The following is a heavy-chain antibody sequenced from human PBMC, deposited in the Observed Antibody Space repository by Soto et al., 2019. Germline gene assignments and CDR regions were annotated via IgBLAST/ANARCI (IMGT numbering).Heavy chain of an antibody. CDR2: IIPIFGTA. CDR1: GGTFSSYA. V-gene: IGHV1-69*13. J-gene: IGHJ6*02. Sequence: SVKVSCKASGGTFSSYAISWVRQAPGQGLEWMGGIIPIFGTANYAQKFQGRVTITADESTSTAYMELSSLRSEDTAVYYCARALLRFLGPVGDYGMDVWGQGTPVTVSS. CDR3: ARALLRFLGPVGDYGMDV. D-gene: IGHD3-3*01.